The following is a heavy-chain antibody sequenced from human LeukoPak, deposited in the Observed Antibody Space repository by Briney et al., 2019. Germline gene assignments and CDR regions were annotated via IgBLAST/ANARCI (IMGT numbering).Heavy chain of an antibody. V-gene: IGHV3-30*03. CDR3: TTAGGYCSSTSCYTWDELDP. CDR1: GFTFSSYG. Sequence: GRSLRLSCAASGFTFSSYGMHWVRQAPGKGLEWVAVISYDGSNKYYADSVKGRFTISRDNSKNTLYLQMNSLRAEDTAVYYCTTAGGYCSSTSCYTWDELDPWGQGTLVTVSS. J-gene: IGHJ5*02. D-gene: IGHD2-2*02. CDR2: ISYDGSNK.